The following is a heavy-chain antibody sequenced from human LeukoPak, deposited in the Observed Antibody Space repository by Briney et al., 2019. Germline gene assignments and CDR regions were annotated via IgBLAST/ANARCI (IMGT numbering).Heavy chain of an antibody. Sequence: PGGSLRLSCAASGFTFSSYGMHWVRQAPGKGLEWVAVISYDGSNKYYADSVKGRFTISRDNSKNTLYLQMNSLRAEDTAVYCCAKWGVATDYYYYGMDVWGQGTTVTVSS. J-gene: IGHJ6*02. D-gene: IGHD4-23*01. CDR2: ISYDGSNK. CDR1: GFTFSSYG. CDR3: AKWGVATDYYYYGMDV. V-gene: IGHV3-30*18.